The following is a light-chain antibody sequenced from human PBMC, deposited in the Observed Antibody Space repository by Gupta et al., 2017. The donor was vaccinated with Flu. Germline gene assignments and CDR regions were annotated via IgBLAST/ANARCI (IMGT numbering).Light chain of an antibody. V-gene: IGLV3-1*01. CDR1: KWGEKF. CDR2: QDR. CDR3: QAWDSSTVV. Sequence: SPGRTASITCSGPKWGEKFVCWYQQKPGQSPVLVMFQDRKRPSGIPERFSGSNSGNTATLTISGTLALDEADYYCQAWDSSTVVFGGGTKLTVL. J-gene: IGLJ2*01.